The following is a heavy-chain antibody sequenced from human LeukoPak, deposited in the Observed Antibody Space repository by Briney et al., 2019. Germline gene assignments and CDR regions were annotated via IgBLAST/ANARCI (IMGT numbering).Heavy chain of an antibody. CDR1: GFTFSSYG. V-gene: IGHV3-30*18. CDR3: AKGGVPAYYFDY. D-gene: IGHD2-2*01. Sequence: GGSLRLSCAASGFTFSSYGMHWVRQAPGKGLEWVAVISYDGSNKYYADSVKGRFTISRDNSKNTLYLQMNSLTTEDTAVYYCAKGGVPAYYFDYWGQGTLVTVSS. J-gene: IGHJ4*02. CDR2: ISYDGSNK.